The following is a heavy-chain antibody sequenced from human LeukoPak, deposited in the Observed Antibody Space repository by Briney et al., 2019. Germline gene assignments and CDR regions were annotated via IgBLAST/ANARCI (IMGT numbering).Heavy chain of an antibody. CDR2: ITSGSSPI. CDR1: GFTFSSSS. D-gene: IGHD1-26*01. Sequence: PGGSLRLSCAASGFTFSSSSMSWVRQAPGKGLEWVSYITSGSSPISYADSVKGRFTISRDNAKNSLFPQMNSLRDGDTAVYYCARVRLGSHSDYWGQGTLVTVSS. CDR3: ARVRLGSHSDY. J-gene: IGHJ4*02. V-gene: IGHV3-48*02.